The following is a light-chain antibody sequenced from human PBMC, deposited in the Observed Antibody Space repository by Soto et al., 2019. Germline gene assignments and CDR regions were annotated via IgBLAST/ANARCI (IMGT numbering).Light chain of an antibody. CDR1: QSVSIL. CDR3: QQYGSSPWT. V-gene: IGKV3D-20*01. Sequence: EIVMTQSPATLSVSPGERATLSCRASQSVSILLAWYQQKPGLAPRLLIYDASRRATGIPDRFSGSGSGTDFTLTISRLEPEDFAVYYCQQYGSSPWTFGQGTKVDIK. J-gene: IGKJ1*01. CDR2: DAS.